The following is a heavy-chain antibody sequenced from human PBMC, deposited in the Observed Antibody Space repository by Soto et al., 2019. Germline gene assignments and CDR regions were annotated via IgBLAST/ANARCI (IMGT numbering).Heavy chain of an antibody. D-gene: IGHD6-6*01. CDR1: GFTFISYS. V-gene: IGHV3-30*18. CDR2: ISYDGHNE. CDR3: AKDRTGVAARRRSYQYYGMDV. Sequence: QVQLVESGGGVVQPGRSLRLSCAASGFTFISYSMHWVRQAPGKGLEWVAVISYDGHNEYYVDSVKGRFTISRDNSKNTVSLHMNSLRAEDTAVYFCAKDRTGVAARRRSYQYYGMDVWGQGTTVTVSS. J-gene: IGHJ6*02.